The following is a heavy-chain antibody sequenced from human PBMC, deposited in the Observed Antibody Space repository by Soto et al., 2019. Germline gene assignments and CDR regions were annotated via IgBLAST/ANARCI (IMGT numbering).Heavy chain of an antibody. CDR1: GFTFSSYA. D-gene: IGHD6-6*01. J-gene: IGHJ5*02. CDR2: ISGSGGST. CDR3: AKDSRIAARLGPNWFDP. V-gene: IGHV3-23*01. Sequence: GGSLRLSCAASGFTFSSYAMSWVRQAPGKGLEWVSAISGSGGSTYYADSVKGRFTISRDNSKNTLYLQMNSLRAEDTAVYYCAKDSRIAARLGPNWFDPWGQGTLVTVSS.